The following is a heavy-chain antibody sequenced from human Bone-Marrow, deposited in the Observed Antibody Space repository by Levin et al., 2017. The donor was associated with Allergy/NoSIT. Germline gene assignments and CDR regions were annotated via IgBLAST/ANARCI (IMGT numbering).Heavy chain of an antibody. CDR2: ISGSGSTI. CDR1: GFSFRKYE. J-gene: IGHJ6*02. V-gene: IGHV3-48*03. Sequence: GESLKISCATSGFSFRKYEMDWVRQAPGKGLEWVAYISGSGSTISYADSVKGRFTISRDNTNNSLSLQMNSLRAEDTGVYFCARGRYYDLWTHSYGIDVWGQGTTVTVSS. D-gene: IGHD3-3*01. CDR3: ARGRYYDLWTHSYGIDV.